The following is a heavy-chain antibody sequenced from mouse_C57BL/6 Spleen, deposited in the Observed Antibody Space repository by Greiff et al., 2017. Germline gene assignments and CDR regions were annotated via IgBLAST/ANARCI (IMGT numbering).Heavy chain of an antibody. J-gene: IGHJ2*01. CDR3: ARCDGYPYYFDY. CDR1: GYTFTDYY. Sequence: VQLQQSGPELVKPGASVKISCKASGYTFTDYYMNWVKQSHGKSLEWIGDINPNNGGTSYNQKFKGKATLTVDKSSSTAYMELRSLTSEDSAVYYCARCDGYPYYFDYWGQGTTLTVSS. V-gene: IGHV1-26*01. CDR2: INPNNGGT. D-gene: IGHD2-3*01.